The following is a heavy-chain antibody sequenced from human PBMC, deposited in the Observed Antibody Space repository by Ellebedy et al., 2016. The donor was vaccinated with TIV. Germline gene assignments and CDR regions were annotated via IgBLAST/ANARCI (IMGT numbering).Heavy chain of an antibody. CDR2: INPDGTKK. V-gene: IGHV3-7*03. CDR3: ARGGVVAGADY. J-gene: IGHJ4*02. D-gene: IGHD6-19*01. Sequence: GESLKISCAASGSTFSHYWMNWVRQAPGKGLEWVAFINPDGTKKVYVDSVKGRFTISRDNAKNSLYLQMNSLRGEDTAVYYCARGGVVAGADYWGQGTLVTVSS. CDR1: GSTFSHYW.